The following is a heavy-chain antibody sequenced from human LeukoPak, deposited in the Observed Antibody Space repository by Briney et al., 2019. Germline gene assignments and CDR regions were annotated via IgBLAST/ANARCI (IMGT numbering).Heavy chain of an antibody. Sequence: PSETLSLTCAVYGGSFSGYYWGWIRQPPGKGLEWIGSIYYSGSTYYNPSLKSRVTISVDTSKNQFSLKLSSVTAADTAVYYCASCGGNSPFYYYYGMDVWGQGTTVTVSS. J-gene: IGHJ6*02. CDR1: GGSFSGYY. D-gene: IGHD4-23*01. CDR2: IYYSGST. CDR3: ASCGGNSPFYYYYGMDV. V-gene: IGHV4-39*01.